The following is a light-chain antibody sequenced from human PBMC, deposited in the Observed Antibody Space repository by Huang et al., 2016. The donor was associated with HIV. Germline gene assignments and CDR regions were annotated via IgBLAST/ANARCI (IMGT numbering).Light chain of an antibody. CDR3: QQYSDWPLWT. CDR2: GAA. CDR1: QSVSNN. J-gene: IGKJ1*01. Sequence: EIVMTQSPATLSVSPGERATLSCRASQSVSNNLAWYQQKLGQAPRLLICGAATRANGIPAGFSGIGSGTDFTLTISSLQSEDFAVYYCQQYSDWPLWTFGQGSKVEIK. V-gene: IGKV3-15*01.